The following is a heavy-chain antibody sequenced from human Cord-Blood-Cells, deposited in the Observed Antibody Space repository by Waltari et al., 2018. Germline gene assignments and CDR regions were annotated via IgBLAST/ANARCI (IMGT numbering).Heavy chain of an antibody. D-gene: IGHD5-12*01. V-gene: IGHV3-74*01. CDR2: INSDGSST. CDR1: GFTFSSYW. Sequence: EVQLVESGGGLVQPGGSPRLSCAASGFTFSSYWMHWVRQAPGKGLVCVSRINSDGSSTSYADSVKGRFTISRDNAKNTLYLQMNSLRAEDTAVYYCAREERWLQYYYYGMDVWGQGTTVTVSS. CDR3: AREERWLQYYYYGMDV. J-gene: IGHJ6*02.